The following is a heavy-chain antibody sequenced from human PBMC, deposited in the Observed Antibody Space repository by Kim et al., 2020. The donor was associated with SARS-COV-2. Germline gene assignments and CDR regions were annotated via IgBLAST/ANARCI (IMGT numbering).Heavy chain of an antibody. CDR3: ATLIVATTTDAFDI. V-gene: IGHV1-3*01. D-gene: IGHD5-12*01. CDR1: GYTFTSYA. J-gene: IGHJ3*02. CDR2: INAGNGNT. Sequence: ASVKVSCKASGYTFTSYAMHWVRQAPGQRLEWMGWINAGNGNTKYSQKFQGRVTITRDTSASTAYMELSSLRSEDTAAYYCATLIVATTTDAFDIWGQGTMVTVSS.